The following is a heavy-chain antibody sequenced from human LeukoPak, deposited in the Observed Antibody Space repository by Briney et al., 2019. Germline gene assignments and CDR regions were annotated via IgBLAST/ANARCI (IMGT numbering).Heavy chain of an antibody. D-gene: IGHD2-2*01. CDR1: GGSISSGGYY. CDR3: ARDLPYCSSTSCYFM. CDR2: IYHSGST. Sequence: TLSLTCTVSGGSISSGGYYWSWIRQPPGKGLEWIGYIYHSGSTYYNPSLKSRVTISVDRSKNQFSLKLSSVTAADTAVYYCARDLPYCSSTSCYFMWGQGTLVTVSS. J-gene: IGHJ4*02. V-gene: IGHV4-30-2*01.